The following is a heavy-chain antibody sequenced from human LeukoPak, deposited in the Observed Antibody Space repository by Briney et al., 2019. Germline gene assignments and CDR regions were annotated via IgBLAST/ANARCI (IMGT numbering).Heavy chain of an antibody. Sequence: GASVKVSCKASGGTFSSYAISWVRQAPGQGLEWMGGIIPIFGTANYAQKFQGRVTIPADKSTSTAYMELSSLRSEDTAVYYCARGSRLDFWSGYFPHSESGHSEAWGQGTLVTVSS. CDR2: IIPIFGTA. D-gene: IGHD3-3*01. V-gene: IGHV1-69*06. CDR3: ARGSRLDFWSGYFPHSESGHSEA. J-gene: IGHJ5*02. CDR1: GGTFSSYA.